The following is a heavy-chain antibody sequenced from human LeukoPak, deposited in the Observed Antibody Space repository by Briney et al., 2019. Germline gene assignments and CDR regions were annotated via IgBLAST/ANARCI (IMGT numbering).Heavy chain of an antibody. Sequence: SETLSLTCTVSGGSISSSSYYWGWIRQPPGKGLEWIGSIYYSGSTYYNPSLKSRVTISVDTSKNQFSLKLSSVTAADTAVYYCARDLGIAAAGIGYWGQGTLVTVSS. D-gene: IGHD6-13*01. V-gene: IGHV4-39*07. J-gene: IGHJ4*02. CDR2: IYYSGST. CDR1: GGSISSSSYY. CDR3: ARDLGIAAAGIGY.